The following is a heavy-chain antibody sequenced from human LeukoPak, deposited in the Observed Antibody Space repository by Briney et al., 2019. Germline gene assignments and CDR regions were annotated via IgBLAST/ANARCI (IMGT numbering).Heavy chain of an antibody. D-gene: IGHD5-18*01. CDR3: ARGQLWVPGGT. CDR2: IYNCGST. Sequence: SETLSLTCTVSGLSISSYYWLWIRQPPGKGLDLNGYIYNCGSTNYNPSLKSRVSISVDTSKNQFSLKLSSVTTADTAVYYCARGQLWVPGGTWGQGTLVTVSS. J-gene: IGHJ5*02. CDR1: GLSISSYY. V-gene: IGHV4-59*01.